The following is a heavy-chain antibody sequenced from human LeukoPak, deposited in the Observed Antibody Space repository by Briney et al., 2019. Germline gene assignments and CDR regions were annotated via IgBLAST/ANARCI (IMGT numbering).Heavy chain of an antibody. J-gene: IGHJ4*02. CDR1: GGSIISSSYC. D-gene: IGHD3-22*01. CDR3: ASVVYYYDSSGYYYGGYYFDY. Sequence: SETLSLTCTVSGGSIISSSYCWGWIGQPPGKGLEWIGRIYYSGSTYYNPSLQSRVTISVDTSKNQFSLKLSSVTAADTAVYYCASVVYYYDSSGYYYGGYYFDYWGQGTLVTVS. CDR2: IYYSGST. V-gene: IGHV4-39*01.